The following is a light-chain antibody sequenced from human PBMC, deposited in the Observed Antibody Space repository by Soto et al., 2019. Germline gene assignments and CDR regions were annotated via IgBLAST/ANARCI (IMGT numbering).Light chain of an antibody. CDR3: QHCIPWT. CDR1: KNIRSD. V-gene: IGKV3-15*01. CDR2: GAS. Sequence: MVMTQSPATLSVSPGERVTLSCRASKNIRSDLDQYQQKPPQAPSIHRSGASICGTGIRARFSGSGSGTDFTLTISRLQSEDLELYHRQHCIPWTFGQGTKVDIK. J-gene: IGKJ1*01.